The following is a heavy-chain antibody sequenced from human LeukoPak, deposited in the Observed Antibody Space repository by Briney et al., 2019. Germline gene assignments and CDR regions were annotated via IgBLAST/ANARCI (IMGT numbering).Heavy chain of an antibody. Sequence: ASVKVSCKASGYTLTSYGISWVRQAPGQGLEWMGWISAYNGNTNYAQKLQGRVTMTTDTSTSTAYMELRSLRSDDTAVYYCARDHLWAVASRIDYWGQGTLVTVSS. CDR2: ISAYNGNT. D-gene: IGHD6-19*01. V-gene: IGHV1-18*01. J-gene: IGHJ4*02. CDR1: GYTLTSYG. CDR3: ARDHLWAVASRIDY.